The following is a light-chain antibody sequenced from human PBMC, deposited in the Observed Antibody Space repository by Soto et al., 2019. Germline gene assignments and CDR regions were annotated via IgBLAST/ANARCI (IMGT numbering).Light chain of an antibody. V-gene: IGLV1-40*01. CDR1: SSNIGSFYD. J-gene: IGLJ2*01. Sequence: QYVLTQPPSVSGAPGQRVTIPCTGSSSNIGSFYDVHWYQQLPGTVPKLLIYGDNNRPSGVPDRFSGSKSGTSASLAITGLQPEDEADYYCQSYDNSLSHVVFGGGTQLTVL. CDR3: QSYDNSLSHVV. CDR2: GDN.